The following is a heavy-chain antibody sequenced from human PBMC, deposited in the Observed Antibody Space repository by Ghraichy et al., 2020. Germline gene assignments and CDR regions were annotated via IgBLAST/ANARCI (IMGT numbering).Heavy chain of an antibody. J-gene: IGHJ6*02. V-gene: IGHV4-59*01. CDR3: ARDVYSSGRNGMDV. CDR1: GGSISSYY. Sequence: SETLSLTCTVSGGSISSYYWSWIRQPPGKGLEWIGYIYYSGSTNYNPSLKSRVTISVDTSKNQFSLKLSSVTAADTAVYYCARDVYSSGRNGMDVWGQGTTVTVSS. D-gene: IGHD6-19*01. CDR2: IYYSGST.